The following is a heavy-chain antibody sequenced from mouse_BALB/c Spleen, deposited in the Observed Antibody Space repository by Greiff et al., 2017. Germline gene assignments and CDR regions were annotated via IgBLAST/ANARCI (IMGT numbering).Heavy chain of an antibody. V-gene: IGHV1-77*01. CDR2: IYPGSGST. J-gene: IGHJ3*01. CDR3: SRETYYRYDWFAY. D-gene: IGHD2-14*01. Sequence: QVHVKQSGPELVKPGASVKLSCKASGYTFTDYVISWVKQRTGQGLEWIGEIYPGSGSTYYNEKFKGKATLTADTSSNTAYMQLSSLTSDDSAVYFWSRETYYRYDWFAYWGQGTLVTVSA. CDR1: GYTFTDYV.